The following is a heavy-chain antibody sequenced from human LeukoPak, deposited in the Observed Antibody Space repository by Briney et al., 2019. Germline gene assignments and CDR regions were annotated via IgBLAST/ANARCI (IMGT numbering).Heavy chain of an antibody. CDR3: LSGHDNAFDP. D-gene: IGHD3-9*01. V-gene: IGHV4-39*01. CDR1: GASLSVSGRN. Sequence: SETLSLTCTVSGASLSVSGRNWGWVRQPPGKGLEWIASIYYSGSTYYSPSLESRVTMSVDTSKNQFSLKLSSLTATDTAVYYCLSGHDNAFDPGGQGTLVTVSP. J-gene: IGHJ5*02. CDR2: IYYSGST.